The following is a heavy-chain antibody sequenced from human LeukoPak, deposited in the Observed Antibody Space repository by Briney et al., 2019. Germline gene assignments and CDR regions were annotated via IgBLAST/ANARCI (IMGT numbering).Heavy chain of an antibody. CDR3: ARGLGAAEDAFDI. J-gene: IGHJ3*02. V-gene: IGHV1-8*03. Sequence: ASVKASCKASGYTFTSYDINWVRQATGQGLEWMGWMNPNSGNTGYAQKFQGRVTITRNTSISTAYMELSSLRSEDTAVYYCARGLGAAEDAFDIWGQGTMVTVSS. CDR2: MNPNSGNT. D-gene: IGHD6-13*01. CDR1: GYTFTSYD.